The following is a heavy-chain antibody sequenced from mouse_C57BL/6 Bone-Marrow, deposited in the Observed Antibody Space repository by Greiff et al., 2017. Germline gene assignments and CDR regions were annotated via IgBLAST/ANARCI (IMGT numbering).Heavy chain of an antibody. CDR2: IDPSDSYT. CDR1: GYTFTSYW. CDR3: ARCLVTTEDCYAMDY. Sequence: VHVKQSGAELVRPGTSVKLSCKASGYTFTSYWMHWVKQRPGQGLEWIGVIDPSDSYTNYNQKFKGKGTLTVDKSSSTAYMQLSSLTSEDSAVYYCARCLVTTEDCYAMDYWGQGTSVTVSS. J-gene: IGHJ4*01. D-gene: IGHD2-12*01. V-gene: IGHV1-59*01.